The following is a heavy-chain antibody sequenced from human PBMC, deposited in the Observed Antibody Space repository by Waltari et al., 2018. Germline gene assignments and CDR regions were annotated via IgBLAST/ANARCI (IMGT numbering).Heavy chain of an antibody. Sequence: EVQLVESGGGLVKPGGSLRLSCAASGFAFSNYNMNWVRQAPGEGVEGVSSISGSGTYIYYPDSVKGRFTISRDNAKNSLFLQMNSLRAEDTAVYYCARENLGVIIFHYYFMDVWGKGTTVTISS. CDR3: ARENLGVIIFHYYFMDV. V-gene: IGHV3-21*06. CDR1: GFAFSNYN. CDR2: ISGSGTYI. J-gene: IGHJ6*03. D-gene: IGHD3-3*01.